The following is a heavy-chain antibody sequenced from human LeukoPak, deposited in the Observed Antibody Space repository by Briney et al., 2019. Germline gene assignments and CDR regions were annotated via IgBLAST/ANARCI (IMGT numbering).Heavy chain of an antibody. CDR1: GGSISSYY. D-gene: IGHD4-23*01. CDR2: IYYSGST. CDR3: ARLDYYGGNGVIDY. V-gene: IGHV4-59*08. Sequence: PSETLSLTCTVSGGSISSYYWSWIRQPPGKGLEWIGYIYYSGSTYYNPSLKSRVTISVDTSENQFSLKLSSVTAADTAVYYCARLDYYGGNGVIDYWGQGTLVTVSS. J-gene: IGHJ4*02.